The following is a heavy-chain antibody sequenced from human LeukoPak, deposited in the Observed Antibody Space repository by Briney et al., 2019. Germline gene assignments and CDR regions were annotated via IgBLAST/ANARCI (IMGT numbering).Heavy chain of an antibody. D-gene: IGHD3-10*01. CDR2: TSSDLNVK. J-gene: IGHJ4*02. V-gene: IGHV3-30*03. CDR3: AREGYYGSGSPPSLYFDY. CDR1: GFTISNYA. Sequence: GGSLRLSCAASGFTISNYAIHWVRQAPGKGLEWVAVTSSDLNVKLYADSVKGRFTISRDNSRSTLYLQMNSLRPEDTAIYYCAREGYYGSGSPPSLYFDYWGQGTLVTVSS.